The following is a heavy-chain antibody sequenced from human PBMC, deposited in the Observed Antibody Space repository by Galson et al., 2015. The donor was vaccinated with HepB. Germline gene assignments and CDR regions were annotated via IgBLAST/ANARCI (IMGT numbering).Heavy chain of an antibody. J-gene: IGHJ4*02. CDR2: IIPILGIA. V-gene: IGHV1-69*04. CDR1: GVTFSSYA. Sequence: SVKVSCKASGVTFSSYAISWVRQAPGQGLEWMGRIIPILGIANYAQKFQGRVTITADKSTSTAYMELSSLRFEDTAVYYCARGQPAAIKDWDYFDYWGQGTLVTVSS. CDR3: ARGQPAAIKDWDYFDY. D-gene: IGHD2-2*01.